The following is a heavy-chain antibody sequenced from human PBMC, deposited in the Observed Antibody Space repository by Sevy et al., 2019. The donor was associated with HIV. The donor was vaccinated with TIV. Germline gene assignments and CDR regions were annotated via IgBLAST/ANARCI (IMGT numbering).Heavy chain of an antibody. CDR1: GYTFTSYG. D-gene: IGHD3-3*01. V-gene: IGHV1-18*01. CDR2: ISAYNGNT. Sequence: ASVKDSCKASGYTFTSYGISWVRQAPGQGLEWMGWISAYNGNTNYAQKLQGRVTMTTDTSTSAAYMELRSLRSDDTAVYYCAREGIYDFWSGLVDYWGQGTLVTVSS. J-gene: IGHJ4*02. CDR3: AREGIYDFWSGLVDY.